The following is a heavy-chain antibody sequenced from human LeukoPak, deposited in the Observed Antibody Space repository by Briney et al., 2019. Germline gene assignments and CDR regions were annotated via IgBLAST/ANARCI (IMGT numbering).Heavy chain of an antibody. D-gene: IGHD5-18*01. Sequence: GGSLRLSCAASGFTFSSYGMHWVRQAPGKGLEGVAVISYDGSNKYYADSVKGRFTISRDNSKNTLYLQMNSLGAEDTAVYYCAKDLYVDTAMDLYYYYGMDVWGQGTTVTVSS. CDR1: GFTFSSYG. J-gene: IGHJ6*02. V-gene: IGHV3-30*18. CDR2: ISYDGSNK. CDR3: AKDLYVDTAMDLYYYYGMDV.